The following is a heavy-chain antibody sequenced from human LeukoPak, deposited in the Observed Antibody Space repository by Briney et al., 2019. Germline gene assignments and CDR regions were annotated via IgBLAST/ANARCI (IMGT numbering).Heavy chain of an antibody. Sequence: PGGSLRLSCAASGFTFSSYEMNWVRQAPGKGLEWVSYISSSGSTIYHADSVKGRFTISRDNAKNSLYLQMNSLRAEDTAVYYCARTVRMKDYWGQGTLVTVSS. D-gene: IGHD4-11*01. J-gene: IGHJ4*02. CDR2: ISSSGSTI. CDR3: ARTVRMKDY. CDR1: GFTFSSYE. V-gene: IGHV3-48*03.